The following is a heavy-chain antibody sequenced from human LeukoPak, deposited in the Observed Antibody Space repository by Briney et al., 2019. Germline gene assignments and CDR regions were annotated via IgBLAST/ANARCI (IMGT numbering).Heavy chain of an antibody. Sequence: LSLTCTVSGGSISSYYWSWIRQPPGKGLEWVGRTRNKANSYTTEYAASVKGRFTISRDDSKNSLYLQMNSLKTEDTAVYYCAMGTYWGQGTLVTVSS. CDR2: TRNKANSYTT. D-gene: IGHD7-27*01. J-gene: IGHJ4*02. CDR1: GGSISSYY. V-gene: IGHV3-72*01. CDR3: AMGTY.